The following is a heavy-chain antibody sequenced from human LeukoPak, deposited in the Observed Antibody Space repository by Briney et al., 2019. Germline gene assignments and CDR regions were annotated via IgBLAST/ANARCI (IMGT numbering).Heavy chain of an antibody. CDR3: ARGAVGVVVPAAIGPWFDP. D-gene: IGHD2-2*01. CDR2: IYFSVTT. CDR1: VGSISRGSSY. Sequence: PSQTLSLTCTLSVGSISRGSSYCSCARHHPGKCRGWIGLIYFSVTTNSHPSIKSRVTISVDTSKNQFSLKLSSVTAADTAVYYCARGAVGVVVPAAIGPWFDPWGQGTLVTVSS. J-gene: IGHJ5*02. V-gene: IGHV4-31*03.